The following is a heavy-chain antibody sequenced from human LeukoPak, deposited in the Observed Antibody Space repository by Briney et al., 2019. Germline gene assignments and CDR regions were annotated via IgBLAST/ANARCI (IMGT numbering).Heavy chain of an antibody. J-gene: IGHJ4*02. CDR1: GFTFSSYS. CDR2: IYYSGST. D-gene: IGHD1-26*01. V-gene: IGHV4-59*12. Sequence: RSGGSLRLSCAASGFTFSSYSMNWVRQAPGKGLEWIGNIYYSGSTYYNPSLKSRVTISVDTSKNQFSLKLSSVTAADTAVYYCASLSGSHGDDYWGQGTLVTVSS. CDR3: ASLSGSHGDDY.